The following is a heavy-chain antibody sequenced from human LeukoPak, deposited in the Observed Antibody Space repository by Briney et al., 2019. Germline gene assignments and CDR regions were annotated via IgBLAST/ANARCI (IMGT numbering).Heavy chain of an antibody. J-gene: IGHJ4*02. CDR1: GGSFSGYY. Sequence: SETLSLTCAVSGGSFSGYYWSWIRQPPGKGLEWIGEINHSGSTNYNPSLKSRVTISVDTSNNQFSLKLSSVTAADTAVYYCARTIVGARRAFNYWGQGTLVTVSS. D-gene: IGHD1-26*01. CDR3: ARTIVGARRAFNY. V-gene: IGHV4-34*01. CDR2: INHSGST.